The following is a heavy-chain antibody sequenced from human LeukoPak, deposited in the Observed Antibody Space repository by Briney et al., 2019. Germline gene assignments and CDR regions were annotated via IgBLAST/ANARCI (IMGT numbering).Heavy chain of an antibody. CDR2: VSPNSGDS. CDR3: ASYNGYAK. J-gene: IGHJ4*02. V-gene: IGHV1-8*01. CDR1: GYTFTSYD. D-gene: IGHD5-12*01. Sequence: ASVKVSCKTSGYTFTSYDINWLRQATGRGPEWMGRVSPNSGDSDYAQKFQGRVTMTRDTSISTAYMELSSLTYEDTAVYYCASYNGYAKWGQGTLVTVSS.